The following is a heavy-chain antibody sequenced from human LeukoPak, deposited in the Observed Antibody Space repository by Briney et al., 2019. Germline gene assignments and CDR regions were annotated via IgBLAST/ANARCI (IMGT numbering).Heavy chain of an antibody. V-gene: IGHV3-21*06. Sequence: PGGSLRLSCVASGLTVSSYSMNWVRQAPGKGLEWVSSISRSSNYIYYADSMKGRFTISRDNAKNSLYLQINSLRAEDTAVYYCARVACSGDSCYMDYWGQGTLVTVSS. J-gene: IGHJ4*02. CDR3: ARVACSGDSCYMDY. D-gene: IGHD2-15*01. CDR1: GLTVSSYS. CDR2: ISRSSNYI.